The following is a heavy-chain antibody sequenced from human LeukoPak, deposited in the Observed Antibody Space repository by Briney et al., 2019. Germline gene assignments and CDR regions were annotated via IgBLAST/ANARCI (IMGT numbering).Heavy chain of an antibody. J-gene: IGHJ6*02. V-gene: IGHV4-59*08. D-gene: IGHD2/OR15-2a*01. CDR2: IYYSGST. CDR1: GGSISSYY. Sequence: SETLSLTCTVSGGSISSYYWSWIRQPPGKGLEWIGYIYYSGSTNYNPSLKSRVTISVDMSKNQFSLKLSSVTAADTAVYYCARHSNIERGYYYYGMDVWGQGTTVTVSS. CDR3: ARHSNIERGYYYYGMDV.